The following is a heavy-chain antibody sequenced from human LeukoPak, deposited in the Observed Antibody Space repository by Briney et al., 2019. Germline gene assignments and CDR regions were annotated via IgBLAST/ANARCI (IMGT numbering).Heavy chain of an antibody. Sequence: PGGSLRLSCAASGFTFSSYAMSWVRQAPGRGLEWVSGISGGGGSTYYADSVKGRFTISRDSSKNTLYLQLNSLRAEDTAVCDCAKDQGQQWLVGHAFDIWGQATMVTVSS. CDR3: AKDQGQQWLVGHAFDI. J-gene: IGHJ3*02. D-gene: IGHD6-19*01. V-gene: IGHV3-23*01. CDR1: GFTFSSYA. CDR2: ISGGGGST.